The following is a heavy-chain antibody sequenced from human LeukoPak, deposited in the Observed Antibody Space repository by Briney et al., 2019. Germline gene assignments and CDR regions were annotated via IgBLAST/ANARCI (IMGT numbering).Heavy chain of an antibody. CDR2: IHHGGST. J-gene: IGHJ3*02. CDR3: AREPRITMLVVVTKRDAFDI. CDR1: GGSFSGYY. Sequence: WETLSLTCAVYGGSFSGYYWSGIRQPPGKGLEWMAEIHHGGSTNYNPSLKSRVTISVDTSKNQFSLKLSSVTAADTAVYYCAREPRITMLVVVTKRDAFDIWGQGTMVTVSS. V-gene: IGHV4-34*01. D-gene: IGHD3-22*01.